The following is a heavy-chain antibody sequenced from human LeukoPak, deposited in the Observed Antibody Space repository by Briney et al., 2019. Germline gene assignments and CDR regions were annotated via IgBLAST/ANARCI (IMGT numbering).Heavy chain of an antibody. Sequence: GGSLRLSCAASGFTFSNSWMHWVRQAPGKGLEWVSTISDSGGSTYYADSVKGRFTISRDNSKSTLYLQMNSLRAEDTAVYYCGRYYVMDVWGQGTSVTVSS. CDR2: ISDSGGST. V-gene: IGHV3-23*01. CDR3: GRYYVMDV. CDR1: GFTFSNSW. J-gene: IGHJ6*02.